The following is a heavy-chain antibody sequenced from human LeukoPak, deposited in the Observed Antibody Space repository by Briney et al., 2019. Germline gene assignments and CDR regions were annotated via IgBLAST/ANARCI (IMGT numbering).Heavy chain of an antibody. Sequence: SSGTLSLTCAVSGGSISSSNWWSWVRQPPGKGLEWIGEIYHRGSTNYNPSLKSRVTISVDKSKNQFSLKLSSVTAADTAVYYCARDPAGLVVVPAASATWFDPWGQGTLVTVSS. J-gene: IGHJ5*02. CDR1: GGSISSSNW. V-gene: IGHV4-4*02. D-gene: IGHD2-2*01. CDR3: ARDPAGLVVVPAASATWFDP. CDR2: IYHRGST.